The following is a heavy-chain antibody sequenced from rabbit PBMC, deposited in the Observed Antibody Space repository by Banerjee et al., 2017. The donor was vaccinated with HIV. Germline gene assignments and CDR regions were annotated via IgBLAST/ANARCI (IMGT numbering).Heavy chain of an antibody. Sequence: QQQLEESGGGLVKPGGTLTLTCKASGIDFDNYYFMCWVRQAPGKGLQLIACMSTGSGSTYYATWAKGRFTITKTSSTTVTLQMTSLTAADTATYFCARDLAGVIGWNFGLWGPGTLVTVS. CDR1: GIDFDNYYF. D-gene: IGHD4-1*01. CDR3: ARDLAGVIGWNFGL. J-gene: IGHJ4*01. CDR2: MSTGSGST. V-gene: IGHV1S45*01.